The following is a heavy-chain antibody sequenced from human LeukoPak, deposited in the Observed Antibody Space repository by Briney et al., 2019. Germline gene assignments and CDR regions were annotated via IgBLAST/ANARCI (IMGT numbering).Heavy chain of an antibody. CDR2: INPNSGGT. J-gene: IGHJ5*02. CDR3: ARVIAAAGNNWFDP. D-gene: IGHD6-13*01. Sequence: ASVKVSCRASGYTFTSFDINWVRQATGQGLEWMGWINPNSGGTNYAQKFQGRVTMTRDTSISTAYMELSRLRSDNTAVYYCARVIAAAGNNWFDPWGQGTLVTVSS. V-gene: IGHV1-2*02. CDR1: GYTFTSFD.